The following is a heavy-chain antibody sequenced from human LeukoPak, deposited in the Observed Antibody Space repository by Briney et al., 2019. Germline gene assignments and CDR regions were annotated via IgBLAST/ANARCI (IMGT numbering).Heavy chain of an antibody. D-gene: IGHD3-10*01. CDR2: ISYDGSNK. CDR3: AKGVWFGELFAAFDI. CDR1: GFTFSSHW. V-gene: IGHV3-30*18. J-gene: IGHJ3*02. Sequence: GGSLRLSCAASGFTFSSHWMSWVRQAPGKGLEWVAVISYDGSNKYYADSVKGRFTISRDNSKNTLYLQMNSLRAEDTAVYYCAKGVWFGELFAAFDIWGQGTMVTVSS.